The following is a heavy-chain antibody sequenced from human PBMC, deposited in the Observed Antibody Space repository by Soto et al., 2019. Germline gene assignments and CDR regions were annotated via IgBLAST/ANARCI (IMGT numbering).Heavy chain of an antibody. CDR2: IYLSGST. Sequence: QVQLQESGPDLLKPPGTLSPTSAVPVGPISSINWWGWVGQPPGKGLEWIGEIYLSGSTNYNPSLKSRVTLSVDKSKNQFSLKLSSVTAADTAVYYCARDVGGLAHWGQGTLVTVSS. D-gene: IGHD3-10*01. V-gene: IGHV4-4*03. J-gene: IGHJ4*02. CDR1: VGPISSINW. CDR3: ARDVGGLAH.